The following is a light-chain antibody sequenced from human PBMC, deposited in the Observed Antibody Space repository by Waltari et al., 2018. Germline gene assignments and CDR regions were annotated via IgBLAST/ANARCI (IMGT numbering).Light chain of an antibody. CDR3: QQYGSLPWT. Sequence: IVLTQSPGTLSLSPGGRATLSCRASESVSVDYLAWYQPKPGQAPRLLIYDASTRATGVPDRFSGSGSGTDFTLTISRLEPEDFAVYYCQQYGSLPWTFGQGTKVAIK. J-gene: IGKJ1*01. V-gene: IGKV3-20*01. CDR1: ESVSVDY. CDR2: DAS.